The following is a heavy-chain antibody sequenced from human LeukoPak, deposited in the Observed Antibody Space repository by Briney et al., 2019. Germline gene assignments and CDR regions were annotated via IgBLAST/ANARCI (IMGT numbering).Heavy chain of an antibody. CDR3: ANRGDYRIAVAARRYVDV. V-gene: IGHV4-39*07. CDR1: GGSIRSSSYY. CDR2: INHSGST. D-gene: IGHD6-19*01. Sequence: NASETLSLTCTVSGGSIRSSSYYWGWIRQPPGKGLEWIGEINHSGSTNYNPSLKSRVTISVDTSKNQFSLKLCSVTAADTAVYYCANRGDYRIAVAARRYVDVWGKGTTVTVSS. J-gene: IGHJ6*03.